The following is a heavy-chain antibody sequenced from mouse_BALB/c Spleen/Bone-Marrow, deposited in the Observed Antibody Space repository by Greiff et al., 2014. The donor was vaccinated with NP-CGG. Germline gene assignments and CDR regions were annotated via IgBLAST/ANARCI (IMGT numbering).Heavy chain of an antibody. J-gene: IGHJ2*01. Sequence: VHLVESGAELVRPGTSVMVSCKASGYAFTDYLMEWLKQRPGQGLEWIGVINPGSGSTNYNEKFKDKATLTADKSSSTAYMQLSSLTSDDSAVYFCARYDGYFDYWGQGTILTVSS. CDR1: GYAFTDYL. CDR3: ARYDGYFDY. V-gene: IGHV1-54*01. CDR2: INPGSGST. D-gene: IGHD2-3*01.